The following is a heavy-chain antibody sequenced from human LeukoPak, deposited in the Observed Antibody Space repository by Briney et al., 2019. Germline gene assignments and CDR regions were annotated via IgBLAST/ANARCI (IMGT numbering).Heavy chain of an antibody. D-gene: IGHD3-22*01. J-gene: IGHJ3*02. CDR3: ARHDDSSGYYYVNASDI. CDR1: GGSISSSSYY. Sequence: SETLSLTCTVSGGSISSSSYYWGWIRQPPGKGLEWIGSIYYSGSTYYNPSLKSRVTISVDTSKNQFSLKLSSVTAADTAVYYCARHDDSSGYYYVNASDIWGQGTMVTVSS. CDR2: IYYSGST. V-gene: IGHV4-39*01.